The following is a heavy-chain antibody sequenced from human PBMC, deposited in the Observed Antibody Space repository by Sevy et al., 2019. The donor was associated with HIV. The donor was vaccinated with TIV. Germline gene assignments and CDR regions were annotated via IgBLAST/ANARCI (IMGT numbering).Heavy chain of an antibody. CDR1: AYTFTSYG. J-gene: IGHJ1*01. CDR2: ISAYNGNT. CDR3: ARSALKYCSSTSCEYFQH. D-gene: IGHD2-2*01. V-gene: IGHV1-18*01. Sequence: ASVKVSCKASAYTFTSYGISWVRQAPGQGLEWMGWISAYNGNTNYAQKLQGRVTMTTDTSTSTAYMELRSLRSDDTAVYYCARSALKYCSSTSCEYFQHWGQGTLVTVSS.